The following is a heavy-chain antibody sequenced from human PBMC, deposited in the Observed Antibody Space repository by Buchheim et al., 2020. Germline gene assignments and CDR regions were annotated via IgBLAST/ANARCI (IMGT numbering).Heavy chain of an antibody. V-gene: IGHV3-23*01. CDR3: AKLSGSTCYRRWFDY. CDR1: GFTFTNYA. D-gene: IGHD2-15*01. J-gene: IGHJ4*02. Sequence: VQLLESGGGLVQPGGSLRLSCAASGFTFTNYAMSWVRQAPGKGLEWVSAISYSGGTTYYADSVKGRFTISRDNSKDTLYLQMNSLRAEDTAIYYCAKLSGSTCYRRWFDYWGQGTL. CDR2: ISYSGGTT.